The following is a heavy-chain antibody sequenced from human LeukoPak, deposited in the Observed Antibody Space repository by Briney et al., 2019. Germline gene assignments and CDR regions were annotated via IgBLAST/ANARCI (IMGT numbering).Heavy chain of an antibody. J-gene: IGHJ1*01. CDR1: GGSISSSNW. D-gene: IGHD6-19*01. Sequence: SGTLSLTCAVPGGSISSSNWWSWVRQPPEKGLEWIGEIYHSGSTNYNPSLKSRVTISVDKSKNQFSLKLSSVTAADTAVYYCARHSPEQWLVRRTAEYFQHWGQGTLVTVSS. CDR2: IYHSGST. CDR3: ARHSPEQWLVRRTAEYFQH. V-gene: IGHV4-4*02.